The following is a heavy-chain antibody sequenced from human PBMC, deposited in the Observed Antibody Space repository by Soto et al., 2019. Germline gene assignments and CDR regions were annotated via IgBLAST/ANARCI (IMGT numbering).Heavy chain of an antibody. CDR2: IYHSGST. CDR3: ARGYDILTGPPNDAFDI. D-gene: IGHD3-9*01. V-gene: IGHV4-30-2*01. CDR1: GGSISSGGYS. Sequence: SETLSLTCAVSGGSISSGGYSWSWIRQPPGKGLEWIGYIYHSGSTYYNPSLKSRVTISVDRSKNQFSLKLSSVTAAATAVYYCARGYDILTGPPNDAFDIWGQGTMVTVSS. J-gene: IGHJ3*02.